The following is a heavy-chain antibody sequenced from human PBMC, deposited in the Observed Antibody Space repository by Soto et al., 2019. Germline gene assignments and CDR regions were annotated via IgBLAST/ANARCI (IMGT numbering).Heavy chain of an antibody. CDR3: VRDRGWFGDEEFDL. Sequence: EVQLLESGGGFVQPGWSLRLSCESSGFAFSRYWVHWVRQAPGEGLMWVARIDNSGTTTSYADSVRGRFTVSRDDARKMVHLQMSSLRAEDTAIYYCVRDRGWFGDEEFDLWGQGTLVTVSS. D-gene: IGHD3-10*01. CDR1: GFAFSRYW. V-gene: IGHV3-74*01. J-gene: IGHJ5*02. CDR2: IDNSGTTT.